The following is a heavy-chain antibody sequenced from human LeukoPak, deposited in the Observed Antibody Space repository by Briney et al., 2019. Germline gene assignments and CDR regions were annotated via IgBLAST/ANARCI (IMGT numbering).Heavy chain of an antibody. CDR2: IIPIFGTA. CDR1: GGTFSSYA. J-gene: IGHJ4*02. D-gene: IGHD3-9*01. Sequence: ASVKVSCKASGGTFSSYAISWVRQGPGQGLEWMGGIIPIFGTANYAQKFQGRVTITTDESTSTAYMVLSSLRSEDTAVYYCARAPLRYFDWPTGYWGQGTLVTVSS. CDR3: ARAPLRYFDWPTGY. V-gene: IGHV1-69*05.